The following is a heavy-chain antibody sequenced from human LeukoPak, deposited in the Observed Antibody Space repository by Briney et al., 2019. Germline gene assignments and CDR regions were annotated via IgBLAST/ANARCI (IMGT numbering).Heavy chain of an antibody. CDR2: MNPNSGNT. V-gene: IGHV1-8*01. CDR1: GYTFTSYD. D-gene: IGHD4-17*01. J-gene: IGHJ4*02. Sequence: GASVKVSCKASGYTFTSYDINWVRQATGQGLEWMGWMNPNSGNTGYAQKFQGRVTMTRNNSISTDYMELSSLRSEDTAVYYCAGRVYGDYSEDYWGQGTLVTVSS. CDR3: AGRVYGDYSEDY.